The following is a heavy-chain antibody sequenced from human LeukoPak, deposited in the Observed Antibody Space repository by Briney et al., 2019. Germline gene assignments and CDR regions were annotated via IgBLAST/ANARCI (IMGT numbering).Heavy chain of an antibody. V-gene: IGHV3-30*01. CDR1: GFHFSSYS. D-gene: IGHD3-3*01. CDR3: ARGSDFWSGYHDY. Sequence: GSLKLSFAASGFHFSSYSMHWVRQAPGKGLEWVAVISYDGSNKYYADSGKGRFTISRDNSKNTLYLQMTSLRAEDTAVYYCARGSDFWSGYHDYWGQGTLVTVSS. CDR2: ISYDGSNK. J-gene: IGHJ4*02.